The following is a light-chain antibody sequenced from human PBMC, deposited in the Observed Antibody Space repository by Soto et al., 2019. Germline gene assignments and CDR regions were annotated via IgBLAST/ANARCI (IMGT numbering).Light chain of an antibody. V-gene: IGLV2-14*01. CDR2: DVS. J-gene: IGLJ1*01. CDR3: SSYTSSSTLV. Sequence: QSALTQPASVSGSPGQSITISCTGTSSDVGGYNYVSWYQQHPGKAPKLMIYDVSNRPSGVSNRFSGSKSGNTASLTISGLQAEXEADYYCSSYTSSSTLVFGTGTKATVL. CDR1: SSDVGGYNY.